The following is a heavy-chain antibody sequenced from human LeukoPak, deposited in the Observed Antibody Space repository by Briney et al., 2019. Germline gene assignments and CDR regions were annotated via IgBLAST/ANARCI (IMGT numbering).Heavy chain of an antibody. Sequence: GGSLRLSCAASGFSFYNYNMNWVRQAPGKGLEWVSYISSGSSTIYYADPVKGRFTISRDNAKNSLYLQMNSLRDEDTAVYYCARDRWEPSAFDIWGQGTVVTVSS. J-gene: IGHJ3*02. CDR3: ARDRWEPSAFDI. V-gene: IGHV3-48*02. D-gene: IGHD1-26*01. CDR2: ISSGSSTI. CDR1: GFSFYNYN.